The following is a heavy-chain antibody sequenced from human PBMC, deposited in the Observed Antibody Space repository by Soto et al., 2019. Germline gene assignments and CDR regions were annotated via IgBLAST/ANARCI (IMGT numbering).Heavy chain of an antibody. V-gene: IGHV3-23*01. J-gene: IGHJ4*02. D-gene: IGHD6-19*01. CDR1: GFTFNSYD. Sequence: EVQVLESGGGLVQPGGSLRLSCVASGFTFNSYDMCWVRQAPGKGLEWVSGISASGDRTYYADSVKGRFTISRDNSENTLYLQMNSLRAEDTAVYYCAKDAPRRNGWFYFDYWGQGTLVTVSS. CDR2: ISASGDRT. CDR3: AKDAPRRNGWFYFDY.